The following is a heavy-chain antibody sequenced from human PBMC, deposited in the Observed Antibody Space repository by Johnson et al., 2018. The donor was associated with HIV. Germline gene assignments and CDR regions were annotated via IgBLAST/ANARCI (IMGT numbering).Heavy chain of an antibody. CDR3: ARAGLTYYYDSSGYYWGAFDI. Sequence: VQLVESGGGLVQPGGSLRLSCAASGFTFSSYWMSWVRQAPGRGLEWVANIKQDGSEKYYVDSVKGRFTISRDNAKNSLYLQMNSLRAEDTAVYYCARAGLTYYYDSSGYYWGAFDIWGQGTMVTVSS. CDR2: IKQDGSEK. D-gene: IGHD3-22*01. V-gene: IGHV3-7*01. CDR1: GFTFSSYW. J-gene: IGHJ3*02.